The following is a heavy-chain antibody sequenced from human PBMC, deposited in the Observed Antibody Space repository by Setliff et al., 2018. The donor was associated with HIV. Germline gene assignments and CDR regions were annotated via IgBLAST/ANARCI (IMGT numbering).Heavy chain of an antibody. V-gene: IGHV1-69*10. CDR3: ARGQTTNNIKAEAFDI. Sequence: SVKVSCKASGGIVSINWVRQAPGQRLEWMGGIIPILGIPNYARKFQGRVTITADKSTTTVYMELSSLGTEDTAVYYCARGQTTNNIKAEAFDIWGQGTLVTVSS. J-gene: IGHJ3*02. CDR2: IIPILGIP. CDR1: GGIVS. D-gene: IGHD1-20*01.